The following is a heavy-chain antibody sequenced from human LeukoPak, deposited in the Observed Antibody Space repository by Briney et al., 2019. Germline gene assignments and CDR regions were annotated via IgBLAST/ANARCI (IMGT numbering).Heavy chain of an antibody. V-gene: IGHV3-30*04. CDR3: ARGSEDYDSSGYYYDLGDY. CDR1: GFNFSNYA. Sequence: GGSLRLSCAASGFNFSNYAMHWVRQAPGKGLEWVAVISYEGSNKYYADSVKGRFTISRDNSKNKQYLQMDSLRTEDTAVYYCARGSEDYDSSGYYYDLGDYWGQGTLVTVSS. D-gene: IGHD3-22*01. CDR2: ISYEGSNK. J-gene: IGHJ4*02.